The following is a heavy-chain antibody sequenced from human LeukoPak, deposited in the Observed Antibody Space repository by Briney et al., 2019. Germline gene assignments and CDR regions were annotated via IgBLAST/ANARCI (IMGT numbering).Heavy chain of an antibody. CDR3: AKDTGPAAGITADY. CDR2: ISGSGGNT. V-gene: IGHV3-23*01. D-gene: IGHD6-13*01. CDR1: GITLSNYG. Sequence: GGSLRLSCVVSGITLSNYGMSWVRQVPGKGLEWVSGISGSGGNTYYADSVKGRFTISRDNSKNTLYLQMNSLRAEDTAIYYCAKDTGPAAGITADYWGQGTLVTVSS. J-gene: IGHJ4*02.